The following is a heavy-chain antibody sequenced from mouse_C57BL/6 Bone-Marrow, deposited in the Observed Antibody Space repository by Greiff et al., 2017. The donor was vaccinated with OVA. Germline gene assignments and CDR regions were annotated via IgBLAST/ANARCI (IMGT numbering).Heavy chain of an antibody. CDR3: TPFAVDY. J-gene: IGHJ4*01. Sequence: VQLKESGAELVRPGASVKLSCTASGFNFKGDYMHWVKQRPEQGLEWIGWIDPENGDTEYASKFQGKANITADTSSNTAYLQLSSLASEDTAVYYCTPFAVDYWGQGTSVTVSS. CDR1: GFNFKGDY. CDR2: IDPENGDT. V-gene: IGHV14-4*01.